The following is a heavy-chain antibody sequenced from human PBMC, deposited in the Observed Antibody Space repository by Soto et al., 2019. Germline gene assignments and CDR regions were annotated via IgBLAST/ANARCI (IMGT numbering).Heavy chain of an antibody. CDR2: INSDGSST. V-gene: IGHV3-74*01. Sequence: GSLRLSCAASRFTFSSFWFHWVRQAPGKGLVWVSHINSDGSSTSYADSVKGRFTISRDNAKNTLYLQMNSLRAEDTAVYYCASRLSRGIVVVPAAYERENWGQGTLVTVSS. CDR3: ASRLSRGIVVVPAAYEREN. J-gene: IGHJ4*02. D-gene: IGHD2-2*01. CDR1: RFTFSSFW.